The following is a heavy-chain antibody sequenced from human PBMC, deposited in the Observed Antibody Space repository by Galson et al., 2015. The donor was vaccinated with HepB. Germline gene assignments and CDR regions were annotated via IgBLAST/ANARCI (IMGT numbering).Heavy chain of an antibody. CDR1: GYDFNKYG. V-gene: IGHV1-18*01. Sequence: SVKVSCKASGYDFNKYGLSWVRQAPGQGLEWMGWVSGYDGSANYAPKFQGRVTMTTQKSTGTAFMEMRRMRSDDTAVYYCARDSRLELQLNNYYSYGMAVWGQGTAVIVS. CDR2: VSGYDGSA. D-gene: IGHD1-7*01. CDR3: ARDSRLELQLNNYYSYGMAV. J-gene: IGHJ6*02.